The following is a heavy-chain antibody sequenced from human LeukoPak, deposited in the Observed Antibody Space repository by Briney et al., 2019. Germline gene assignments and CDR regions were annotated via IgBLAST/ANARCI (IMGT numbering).Heavy chain of an antibody. D-gene: IGHD5-18*01. Sequence: PSETLSLTCAVYGGSFSGYYWSWIRQPPGKGLEWIGEINHSGSTNYNPSLKSRVNISVDTSKNQFSLKLSSVTAADTAVYYCASRVNTAMVTTPFDYWGQGTLVTVSS. CDR2: INHSGST. CDR1: GGSFSGYY. CDR3: ASRVNTAMVTTPFDY. V-gene: IGHV4-34*01. J-gene: IGHJ4*02.